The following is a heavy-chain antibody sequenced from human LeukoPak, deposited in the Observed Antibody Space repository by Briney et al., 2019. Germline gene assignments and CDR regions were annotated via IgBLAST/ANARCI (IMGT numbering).Heavy chain of an antibody. D-gene: IGHD3-3*01. CDR3: ARDEGVYDFWSGYYPQLFDY. CDR2: INPSGGST. Sequence: ASVKVSCKASGYTFTSYYMHWVRQAPGQGLEWMGIINPSGGSTSYAQKFQGRVTMTRDTSTSTVYMELSSLRSEDTAVYYCARDEGVYDFWSGYYPQLFDYWGQGTLVTVSS. CDR1: GYTFTSYY. J-gene: IGHJ4*02. V-gene: IGHV1-46*01.